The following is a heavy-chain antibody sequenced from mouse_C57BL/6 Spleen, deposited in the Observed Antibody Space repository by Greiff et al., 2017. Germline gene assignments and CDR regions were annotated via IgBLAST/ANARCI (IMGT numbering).Heavy chain of an antibody. CDR2: IDPGDGDT. J-gene: IGHJ3*01. V-gene: IGHV14-1*01. CDR1: GFNIKDYY. Sequence: EVQLVESGAELVRPGASVKLSCTASGFNIKDYYMHWVKQRPEQGLEWIGRIDPGDGDTDYAPKFKGKATMTADTSSNTDCLQLSSLASEVDAVDCCAGERGRWAYGGQGTLVTVSA. CDR3: AGERGRWAY. D-gene: IGHD1-1*01.